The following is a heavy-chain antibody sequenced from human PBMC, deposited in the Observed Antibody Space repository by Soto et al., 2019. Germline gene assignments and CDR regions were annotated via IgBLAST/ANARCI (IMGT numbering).Heavy chain of an antibody. J-gene: IGHJ5*02. CDR2: ISAYNGNT. CDR1: GYTFTSYG. Sequence: ASVKVSCKASGYTFTSYGISWVRQAPGQGLEWMGWISAYNGNTNYAQKLQGRVTMTTDTSTNTAYMELSSLRSEDTAIYYCARDTSDYDSNWFDPWGQGTQVTVSS. V-gene: IGHV1-18*01. D-gene: IGHD5-12*01. CDR3: ARDTSDYDSNWFDP.